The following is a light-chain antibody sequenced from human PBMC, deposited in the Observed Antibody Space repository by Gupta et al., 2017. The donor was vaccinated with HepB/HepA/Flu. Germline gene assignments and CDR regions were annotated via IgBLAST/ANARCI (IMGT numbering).Light chain of an antibody. Sequence: AIQLTQSPSSLSAFAGDRVTITCRASQDIKNNVGWYQQEPGKAPKLLIHGASTLQSGVPARFSGSGSGADYTLTSSSLQAEDLGAYYCLQDDSYPLTVGGGTKVEI. V-gene: IGKV1-6*01. J-gene: IGKJ4*01. CDR2: GAS. CDR1: QDIKNN. CDR3: LQDDSYPLT.